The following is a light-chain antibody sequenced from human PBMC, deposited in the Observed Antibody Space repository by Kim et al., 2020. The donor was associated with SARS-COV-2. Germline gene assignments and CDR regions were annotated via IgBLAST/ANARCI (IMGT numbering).Light chain of an antibody. V-gene: IGKV1-27*01. Sequence: DIQMTQSPSSLSASVGDRVTITCRASQGISNYLAWYQQKPGKVPKLLIYAASTLQSGVPSRFSGSGSGTDFTLTISSLQPEDVATYYCQKYNSVLRVTFGPGTKVDIK. CDR1: QGISNY. J-gene: IGKJ3*01. CDR2: AAS. CDR3: QKYNSVLRVT.